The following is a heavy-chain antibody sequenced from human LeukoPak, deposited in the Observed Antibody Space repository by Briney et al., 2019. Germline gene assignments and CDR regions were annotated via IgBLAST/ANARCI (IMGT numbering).Heavy chain of an antibody. CDR3: ASYYDYVWGSFYFDY. CDR2: ISGRADST. J-gene: IGHJ4*02. V-gene: IGHV3-23*01. D-gene: IGHD3-16*01. CDR1: GFTFNHYA. Sequence: GGSLRLSCAASGFTFNHYAMNWVRQAPGKGLEWVSAISGRADSTYYADSVKGRFTISRDNSKNTLYLQMNSLRAEDTAVYYCASYYDYVWGSFYFDYWGQGTLVTVSS.